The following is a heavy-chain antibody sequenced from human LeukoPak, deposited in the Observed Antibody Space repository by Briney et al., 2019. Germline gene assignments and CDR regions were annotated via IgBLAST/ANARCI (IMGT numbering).Heavy chain of an antibody. CDR2: ISSSSTYI. CDR3: AKKFAF. J-gene: IGHJ4*02. CDR1: GFIFSDYT. Sequence: GGSLRLSCDTSGFIFSDYTMNWVRQAPGKGLEWVSSISSSSTYIFYADSVKGRFTVSRDNAKNSLYLQMNDLRAEDTAVYYWAKKFAFGGQGTLVTVSS. V-gene: IGHV3-21*01.